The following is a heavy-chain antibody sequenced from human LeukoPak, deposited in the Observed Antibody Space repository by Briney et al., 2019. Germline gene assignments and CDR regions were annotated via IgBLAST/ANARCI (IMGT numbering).Heavy chain of an antibody. D-gene: IGHD3-22*01. CDR2: IHYSGST. J-gene: IGHJ4*02. V-gene: IGHV4-59*13. CDR1: GGSISDYY. Sequence: PSETLSLTCTVSGGSISDYYWSWIRQPPGKGLEWIGYIHYSGSTHYNPSLKSRVTISLDTSKNQFSLKLSSVTAADTAVYYCARYYDSSGYWSTPHFDYWGQGTLVTASS. CDR3: ARYYDSSGYWSTPHFDY.